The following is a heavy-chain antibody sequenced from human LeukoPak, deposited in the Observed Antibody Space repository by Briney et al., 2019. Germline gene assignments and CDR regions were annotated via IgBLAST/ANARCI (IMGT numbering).Heavy chain of an antibody. CDR1: GGTFSSYA. D-gene: IGHD3-22*01. CDR3: ARDEESYDSSGYYYPEGDY. CDR2: IIPILGIA. V-gene: IGHV1-69*04. J-gene: IGHJ4*02. Sequence: ASVKVSCKASGGTFSSYAISWVRQAPGQGLEWMGRIIPILGIANYAQKFQGRVTITADKSTSTAYMELSSLRSEDTAVYYCARDEESYDSSGYYYPEGDYWGQGTLVTVSS.